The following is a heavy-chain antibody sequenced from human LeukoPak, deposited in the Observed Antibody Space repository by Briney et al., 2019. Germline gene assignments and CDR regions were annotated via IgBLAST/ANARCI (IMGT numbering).Heavy chain of an antibody. D-gene: IGHD2-15*01. J-gene: IGHJ4*02. Sequence: SETLSLTCAVSGGSISTNNWWSWVRQPPGKGLEWIGETYPSGSSNYNPSLKSRVIISLDKSENQFSLKMNSVTAADTAVYYCARVRAYCSGGRCYSVAFDYWGQGTLVTVSS. CDR2: TYPSGSS. CDR3: ARVRAYCSGGRCYSVAFDY. CDR1: GGSISTNNW. V-gene: IGHV4-4*02.